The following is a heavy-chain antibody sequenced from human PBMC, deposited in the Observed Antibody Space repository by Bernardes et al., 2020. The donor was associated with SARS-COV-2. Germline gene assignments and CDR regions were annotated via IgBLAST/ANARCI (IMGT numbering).Heavy chain of an antibody. CDR1: GFPLRSHR. CDR3: ARGGYSSGWNDAFDI. CDR2: ISSSSSYI. Sequence: GGFLRPPRGDPGFPLRSHRMNWVPPAPGKGLGWVSSISSSSSYIYYADSVKGRFTISRDNAKNSLYLQMNSLRAEDTAVYYCARGGYSSGWNDAFDIWGQGTMVTVSS. J-gene: IGHJ3*02. D-gene: IGHD6-19*01. V-gene: IGHV3-21*01.